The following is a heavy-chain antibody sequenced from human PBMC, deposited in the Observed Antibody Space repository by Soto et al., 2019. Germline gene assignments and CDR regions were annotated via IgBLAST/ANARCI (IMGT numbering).Heavy chain of an antibody. CDR3: AKVMITFGGLRYVLDV. Sequence: QVQLVESGGGVVQPGRSLRLSCAASGFTFSSYGIHWVRQAPGKGLEWVAFISYDGGNKDYADSVKGRSTISRDNSKNTRFLQMNSLRPEDTAVYYCAKVMITFGGLRYVLDVWGQGTTVTVSS. D-gene: IGHD3-16*01. V-gene: IGHV3-30*18. J-gene: IGHJ6*02. CDR2: ISYDGGNK. CDR1: GFTFSSYG.